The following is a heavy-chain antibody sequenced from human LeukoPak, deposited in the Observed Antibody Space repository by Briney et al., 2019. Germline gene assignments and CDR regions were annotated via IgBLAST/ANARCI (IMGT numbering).Heavy chain of an antibody. Sequence: GGSLRLSCAASGFTFSSYAMSWVRQAPGKGLEWVSAISGSGGSTYYADSVKGRFTISRDNAKNSLYLQMNSLRAEDTAVYYCAKVARVFTSFDYWGQGTLVTVSS. D-gene: IGHD2-21*01. J-gene: IGHJ4*02. CDR1: GFTFSSYA. V-gene: IGHV3-23*01. CDR3: AKVARVFTSFDY. CDR2: ISGSGGST.